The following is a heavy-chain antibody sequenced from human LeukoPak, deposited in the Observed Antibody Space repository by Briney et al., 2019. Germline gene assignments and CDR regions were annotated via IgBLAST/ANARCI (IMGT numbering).Heavy chain of an antibody. CDR1: GFTFSSYA. Sequence: GGSLRLSCAASGFTFSSYAMSWLRQAPGKGLEWVSAISGSGGSTYYADSVKGRFTISRDNSKNTLYLQMNSLRAEDTAEYYCANQYYDFWSGYFVRGYFDYWGQGTLVTVSS. J-gene: IGHJ4*02. CDR3: ANQYYDFWSGYFVRGYFDY. V-gene: IGHV3-23*01. CDR2: ISGSGGST. D-gene: IGHD3-3*01.